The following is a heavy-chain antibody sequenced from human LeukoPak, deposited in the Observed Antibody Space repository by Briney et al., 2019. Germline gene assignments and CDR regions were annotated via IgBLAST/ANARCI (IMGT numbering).Heavy chain of an antibody. CDR2: IIPILGIA. CDR1: GGTFSSYA. J-gene: IGHJ4*02. V-gene: IGHV1-69*04. D-gene: IGHD1-26*01. Sequence: SVKVSCKASGGTFSSYAISWVRQAPGQGLEWMGRIIPILGIANYAQKFQGRVTITADKSTSTAYMELSSLRSEDTVVYYCARVPPSGSYDYFDYWGQGTLVTVSS. CDR3: ARVPPSGSYDYFDY.